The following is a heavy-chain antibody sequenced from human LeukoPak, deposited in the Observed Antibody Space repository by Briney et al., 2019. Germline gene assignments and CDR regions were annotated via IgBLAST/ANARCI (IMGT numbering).Heavy chain of an antibody. V-gene: IGHV1-18*01. J-gene: IGHJ4*02. CDR1: GYTFTTYG. CDR2: ISAYNGNT. Sequence: ASVKVSCKASGYTFTTYGISWVRQAPGQGLEWMGWISAYNGNTNYAQKFQGRVTMTTDTSTNTAYMELRSLRSDDTAVYYCARNGYNQAPMDYWGQGTLVTVSS. CDR3: ARNGYNQAPMDY. D-gene: IGHD5-24*01.